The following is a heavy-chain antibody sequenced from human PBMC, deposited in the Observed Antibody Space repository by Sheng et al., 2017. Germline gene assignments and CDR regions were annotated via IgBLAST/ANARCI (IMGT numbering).Heavy chain of an antibody. Sequence: EVQLVESGGGLVQPGGSLRLSCAACGFTFSSYDMHWVRQATGKGLEWVSAIGTAGDTYYPGSVKGQFTISRENAKNSLYLQMNSLRAGDTAVYYCARDIVVVVAATLFLFWFDPLGPGNPWSPSPQ. V-gene: IGHV3-13*03. CDR1: GFTFSSYD. CDR3: ARDIVVVVAATLFLFWFDP. D-gene: IGHD2-15*01. J-gene: IGHJ5*02. CDR2: IGTAGDT.